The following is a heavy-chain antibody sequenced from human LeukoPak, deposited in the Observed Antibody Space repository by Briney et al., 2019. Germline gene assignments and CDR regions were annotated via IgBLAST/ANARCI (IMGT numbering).Heavy chain of an antibody. V-gene: IGHV5-51*01. CDR1: GYSFTTNW. CDR3: AKSSYRGAIAAAGVDY. J-gene: IGHJ4*02. Sequence: GESLKIPCKASGYSFTTNWIGWVRQMPGQGLEWMGIIFPGDSDTRYSPSFQGQVTISADKSISTAYLQWRSLKASDTAIYYCAKSSYRGAIAAAGVDYWGQGTLVTVSS. D-gene: IGHD6-13*01. CDR2: IFPGDSDT.